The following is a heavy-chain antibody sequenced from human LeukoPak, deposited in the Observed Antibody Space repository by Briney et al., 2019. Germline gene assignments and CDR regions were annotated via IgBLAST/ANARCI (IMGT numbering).Heavy chain of an antibody. Sequence: GGSLRLPCAASGFTFSSYGMHWVRQAPGKGLECVAIISYDGSSKYYTDSVKGRFTISRDNSKNTLYLQMNSLRAEDTAVYYCAKSGIEAAGSLVYFDYWGQGTLVTASS. CDR3: AKSGIEAAGSLVYFDY. CDR2: ISYDGSSK. CDR1: GFTFSSYG. J-gene: IGHJ4*02. D-gene: IGHD6-13*01. V-gene: IGHV3-30*18.